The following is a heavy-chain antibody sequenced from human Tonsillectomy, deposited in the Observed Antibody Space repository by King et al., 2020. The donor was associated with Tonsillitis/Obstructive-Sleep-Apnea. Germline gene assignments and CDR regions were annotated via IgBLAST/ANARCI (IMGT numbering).Heavy chain of an antibody. V-gene: IGHV4-31*03. D-gene: IGHD2-15*01. CDR3: ARDRCSGGSCYPDY. Sequence: QLQESGPGLVKPSQTLSLTCTVSGGSISSGGYYWSWIRQHPGKGLEWIGYIYYSGSTFSNPSLKSRVTISVDTSKNQFSLKLSSVTAADTAVYYCARDRCSGGSCYPDYWGQGTLVTVSS. J-gene: IGHJ4*02. CDR1: GGSISSGGYY. CDR2: IYYSGST.